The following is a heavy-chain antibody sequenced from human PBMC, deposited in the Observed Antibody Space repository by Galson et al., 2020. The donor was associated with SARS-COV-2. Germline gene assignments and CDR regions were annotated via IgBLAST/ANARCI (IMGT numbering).Heavy chain of an antibody. CDR2: IWYDGSNK. CDR1: GFTFSSYG. Sequence: GGSLRLSCAASGFTFSSYGMHWVRQAPGKGLEWVAVIWYDGSNKYYADSVKGRFTISRDNSKNTLYLQMNSLRAEDTAVYYCAREPLGMGSAWYCDCWGQGTLVSVSS. J-gene: IGHJ4*02. V-gene: IGHV3-33*01. D-gene: IGHD3-10*01. CDR3: AREPLGMGSAWYCDC.